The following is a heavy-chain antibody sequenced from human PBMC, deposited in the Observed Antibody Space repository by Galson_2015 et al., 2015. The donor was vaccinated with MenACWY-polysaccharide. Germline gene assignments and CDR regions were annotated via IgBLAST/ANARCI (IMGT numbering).Heavy chain of an antibody. J-gene: IGHJ4*02. CDR1: GYTFTGYN. D-gene: IGHD6-13*01. V-gene: IGHV1-2*02. Sequence: SCKASGYTFTGYNIHWVRQAPGQGLEWMGWIKPNSGDTNYAQKFQGRVTLTRDTSINTAYIELSSLRSDDTAVYYCAKSGGAAAADYWGQGTLVTVSS. CDR2: IKPNSGDT. CDR3: AKSGGAAAADY.